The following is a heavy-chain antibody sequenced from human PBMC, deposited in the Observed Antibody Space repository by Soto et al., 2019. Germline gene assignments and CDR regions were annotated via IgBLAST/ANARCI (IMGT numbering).Heavy chain of an antibody. D-gene: IGHD1-26*01. CDR3: ARAWPVRGFDY. CDR1: GFTFSSYS. Sequence: GGSLRLSCAASGFTFSSYSMNWVRQAPGKGLGWVSSISSSSSYIYYADSVKGRFTISRDNAKNSLYLQMNSLRAEDTAVYYCARAWPVRGFDYWGQGTLVTVSS. J-gene: IGHJ4*02. V-gene: IGHV3-21*01. CDR2: ISSSSSYI.